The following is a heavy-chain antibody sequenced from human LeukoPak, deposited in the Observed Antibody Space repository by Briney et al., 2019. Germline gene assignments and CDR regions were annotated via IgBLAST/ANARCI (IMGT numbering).Heavy chain of an antibody. CDR2: IYYSGST. V-gene: IGHV4-39*01. D-gene: IGHD2-21*02. CDR1: GGSISSSSYY. CDR3: ARHKTEFDY. J-gene: IGHJ4*02. Sequence: SETLSLTCTVSGGSISSSSYYWGWHRQPPGKGLEWIGSIYYSGSTYYNPSLKSRVTISVDTSKNQFSLKLSSVTAADTAVYYCARHKTEFDYWGQGTLVTVSS.